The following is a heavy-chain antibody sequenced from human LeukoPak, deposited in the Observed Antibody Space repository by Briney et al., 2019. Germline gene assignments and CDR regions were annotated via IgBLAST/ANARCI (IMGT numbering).Heavy chain of an antibody. CDR2: ISAYNGNT. D-gene: IGHD3-3*01. Sequence: ASVKVFCKASGYTFTSYGISWDRQGPGQGLEWMGWISAYNGNTNYAKKHQGRVTMHTDTSTSTAYMEPRSLRSYDTAVYYCARDLLMSDFWSGYYTSRGDYWGQGTLVTVSS. V-gene: IGHV1-18*01. CDR3: ARDLLMSDFWSGYYTSRGDY. J-gene: IGHJ4*02. CDR1: GYTFTSYG.